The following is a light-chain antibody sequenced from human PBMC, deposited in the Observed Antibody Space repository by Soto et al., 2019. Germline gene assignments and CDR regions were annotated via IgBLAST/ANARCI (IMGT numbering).Light chain of an antibody. CDR2: GAS. V-gene: IGKV1-5*01. Sequence: DIQMTQSPASLSASVGDRVTITWRAMQSITIYLNWYQQKPGEAPNLLSFGASTLESGVPSGFSGSGSGTEFTLTISGLQPYDFSTLFSQQDSSYRWTLSSGTKVDI. CDR1: QSITIY. CDR3: QQDSSYRWT. J-gene: IGKJ1*01.